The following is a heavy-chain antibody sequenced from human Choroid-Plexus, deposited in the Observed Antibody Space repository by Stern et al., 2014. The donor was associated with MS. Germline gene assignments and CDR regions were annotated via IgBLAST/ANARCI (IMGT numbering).Heavy chain of an antibody. J-gene: IGHJ5*02. CDR1: EFTFGSCA. CDR2: VSYDGSNK. D-gene: IGHD2/OR15-2a*01. Sequence: VQLVESGGGVVQPGRPLRLSCVASEFTFGSCAMHWVRQAPGKGLEWVAGVSYDGSNKYYADSVKGRFTISRDNSQNTLYIQMSSLRPEDTAVYYCAKDRQYLTYFFDHWGQGSLVTVSS. V-gene: IGHV3-30*18. CDR3: AKDRQYLTYFFDH.